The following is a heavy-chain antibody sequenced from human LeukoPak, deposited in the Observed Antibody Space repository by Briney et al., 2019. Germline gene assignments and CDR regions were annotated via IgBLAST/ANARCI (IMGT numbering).Heavy chain of an antibody. D-gene: IGHD2-15*01. J-gene: IGHJ4*02. Sequence: GASVKVSCKASGYTFTSYFMHWVRQAPGKGLDWMGIINPSGGSTSYAQKFQGRVTMTRDTSTSTVYMELSSLRSEDTAVYYCARDQVFSRYCSGGSCHPGGYWGQGTLVTVYS. CDR3: ARDQVFSRYCSGGSCHPGGY. CDR1: GYTFTSYF. V-gene: IGHV1-46*01. CDR2: INPSGGST.